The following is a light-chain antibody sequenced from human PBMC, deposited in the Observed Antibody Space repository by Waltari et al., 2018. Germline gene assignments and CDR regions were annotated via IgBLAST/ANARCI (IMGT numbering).Light chain of an antibody. CDR3: SSYTSSSTFV. CDR1: SSDVGGYNY. Sequence: QSALTQPASVSGSPGQSISISCTGTSSDVGGYNYVSWYQQHPGKAPKPMIYDVSQRPLGISNRFSGSKSGNTASLTISGLQAEDEADYYCSSYTSSSTFVFGIGTKVTVL. J-gene: IGLJ1*01. V-gene: IGLV2-14*03. CDR2: DVS.